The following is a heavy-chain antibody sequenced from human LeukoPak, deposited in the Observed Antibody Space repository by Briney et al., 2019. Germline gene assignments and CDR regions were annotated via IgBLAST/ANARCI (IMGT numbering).Heavy chain of an antibody. V-gene: IGHV3-30*03. Sequence: PGGSLRLSCAASGFTFSSYGMHWVRQAPGKGLEWVSAISYDGRSELYAESVKGRFTISRDNSKRTLYLQMNSLRAEDTAVYYCARDQEGFDYWGQGTLVTVSS. CDR2: ISYDGRSE. CDR1: GFTFSSYG. CDR3: ARDQEGFDY. J-gene: IGHJ4*02.